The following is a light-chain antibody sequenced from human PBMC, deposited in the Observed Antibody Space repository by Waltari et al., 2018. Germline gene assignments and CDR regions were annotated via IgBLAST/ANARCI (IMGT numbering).Light chain of an antibody. CDR3: QQYDDFPFT. CDR1: QSISSW. CDR2: KAS. Sequence: DIQMTQSPATLSASVGDRVTISCRASQSISSWLAWYQQKPGKAPKILIFKASFLESGVPSRFIGSGSGTEFSLTISSLQPEDFATYYCQQYDDFPFTFGQGTKVEVK. V-gene: IGKV1-5*03. J-gene: IGKJ2*01.